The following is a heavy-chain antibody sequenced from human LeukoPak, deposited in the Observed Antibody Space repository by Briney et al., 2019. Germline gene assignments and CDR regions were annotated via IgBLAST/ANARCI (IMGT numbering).Heavy chain of an antibody. D-gene: IGHD6-19*01. Sequence: PSETLSLTCAVYGGSFSGYYWSWIRQPPGKGLEWIGEINHSGSTNYNPSLKGRVTISVDTSKNQFSLKLSSVTAADTAVYYCARDVSGWYGYWGQGTLVTVSS. J-gene: IGHJ4*02. CDR1: GGSFSGYY. V-gene: IGHV4-34*01. CDR3: ARDVSGWYGY. CDR2: INHSGST.